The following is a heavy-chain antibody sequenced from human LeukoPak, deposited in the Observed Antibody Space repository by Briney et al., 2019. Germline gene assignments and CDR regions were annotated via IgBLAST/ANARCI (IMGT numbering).Heavy chain of an antibody. Sequence: ASVKVSCKASGYTFTGCYMHWVRQAPGQGLEWMGIINPSGGSTNYAQKLQDRVTMTRDTSTSTVYMELSSLRSEDTAVYYCARDPRYGSGQTWFDPWGQGTLVTVSS. J-gene: IGHJ5*02. CDR2: INPSGGST. CDR1: GYTFTGCY. CDR3: ARDPRYGSGQTWFDP. V-gene: IGHV1-46*01. D-gene: IGHD3-10*01.